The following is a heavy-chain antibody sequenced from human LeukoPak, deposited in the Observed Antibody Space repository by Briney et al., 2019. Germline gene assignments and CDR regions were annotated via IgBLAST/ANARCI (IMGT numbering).Heavy chain of an antibody. CDR3: AREGSNWLVRVHYYYGMDV. Sequence: GGSLRLSCAASGFTFSSYWMHWVRQAPGKGLVWVSRINSDGSSTSYADSVKGRFTISRDNAKNTLYLQMNSLRAEDTAVYYCAREGSNWLVRVHYYYGMDVWGQGTTVTVSS. CDR2: INSDGSST. D-gene: IGHD6-19*01. V-gene: IGHV3-74*01. CDR1: GFTFSSYW. J-gene: IGHJ6*02.